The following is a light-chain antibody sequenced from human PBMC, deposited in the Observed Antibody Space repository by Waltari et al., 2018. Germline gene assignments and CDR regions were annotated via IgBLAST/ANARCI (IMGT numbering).Light chain of an antibody. V-gene: IGKV3-20*01. J-gene: IGKJ1*01. CDR1: QSGTSIY. CDR2: GAS. Sequence: EIVLTQSPGTLSLSPGERATLSCRASQSGTSIYLAWYQQKPGQAPRLFIYGASSRATGIPDRFSGSGSGTDFTLTISRLEPEDFVVYYCQQYNTSPRTFGQGTRVEIK. CDR3: QQYNTSPRT.